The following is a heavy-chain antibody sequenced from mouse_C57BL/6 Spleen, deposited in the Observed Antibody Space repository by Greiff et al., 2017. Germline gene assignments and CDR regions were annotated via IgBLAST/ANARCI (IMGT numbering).Heavy chain of an antibody. Sequence: EVQGVESGGDLVKPGGSLKLSCAASGFTFSSYGMSWVRQTPDKRLEWVATISSGGSYTYYPDSVKGRFTISRDNAKNTLYLQMSSLKSEDTAMYYCARHPYDYDASYWYLDVWGTGTTVTVSS. J-gene: IGHJ1*03. CDR2: ISSGGSYT. V-gene: IGHV5-6*01. CDR3: ARHPYDYDASYWYLDV. CDR1: GFTFSSYG. D-gene: IGHD2-4*01.